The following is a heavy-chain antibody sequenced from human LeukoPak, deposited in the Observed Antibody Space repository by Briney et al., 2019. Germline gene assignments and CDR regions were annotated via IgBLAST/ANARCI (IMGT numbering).Heavy chain of an antibody. CDR2: ICGCSGCT. CDR1: GFTFSSYA. J-gene: IGHJ4*02. V-gene: IGHV3-23*01. D-gene: IGHD3-16*02. CDR3: AKNPTPVTFGGVIVFDY. Sequence: GGSLRLSCAASGFTFSSYAMSWVRQAPGKGLEWVSAICGCSGCTFYADSVKGRFTTSRDNSKNTLYLQMNSLRAEDTAVYYCAKNPTPVTFGGVIVFDYWGQGTLVTVSS.